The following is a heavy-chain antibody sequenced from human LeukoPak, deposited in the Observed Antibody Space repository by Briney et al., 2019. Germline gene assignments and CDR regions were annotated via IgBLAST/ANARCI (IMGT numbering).Heavy chain of an antibody. V-gene: IGHV3-7*01. CDR2: IKQDGSEK. J-gene: IGHJ4*02. Sequence: QTGGSLRLSCVGTGFNFGSYVMSWVRQAPGKGLEWVANIKQDGSEKYYVDSVKGRFTISRDNAKNSLYLQMNSLRAEDTAVYYCARASSGWFSPDFDYWGQGTLVTVSS. CDR3: ARASSGWFSPDFDY. D-gene: IGHD6-19*01. CDR1: GFNFGSYV.